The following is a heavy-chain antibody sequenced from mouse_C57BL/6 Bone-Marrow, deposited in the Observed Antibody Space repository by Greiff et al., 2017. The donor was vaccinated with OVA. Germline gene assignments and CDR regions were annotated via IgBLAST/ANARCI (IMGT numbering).Heavy chain of an antibody. Sequence: VQLQQSGAELVRPGTSVKIPCKASGYTFTDYNMDWVKQSHGKSLEWIGDINPNNGGTIYNQKFKGKATLTVDKSSSTAYMELRSLTSEDTAVYYCARRGDYSFAYWGQGTLVTVSA. D-gene: IGHD2-13*01. J-gene: IGHJ3*01. V-gene: IGHV1-18*01. CDR3: ARRGDYSFAY. CDR1: GYTFTDYN. CDR2: INPNNGGT.